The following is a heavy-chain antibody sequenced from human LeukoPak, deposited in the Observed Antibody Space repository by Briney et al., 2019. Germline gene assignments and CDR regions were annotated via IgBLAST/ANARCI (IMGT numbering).Heavy chain of an antibody. J-gene: IGHJ4*02. CDR2: TKNRAGGGST. D-gene: IGHD5-12*01. Sequence: GGSLRLSCAASGFTVNDAWMSWVRQAPGKGLEWVGRTKNRAGGGSTDYAAPVKGRFTISRDDSKNTLYLQMNSLKPEDTAVYYCASEDPWLPVKEITFWGQGTLVTVSS. V-gene: IGHV3-15*01. CDR3: ASEDPWLPVKEITF. CDR1: GFTVNDAW.